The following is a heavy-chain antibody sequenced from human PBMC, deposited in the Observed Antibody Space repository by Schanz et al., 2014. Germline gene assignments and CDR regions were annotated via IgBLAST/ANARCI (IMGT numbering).Heavy chain of an antibody. CDR3: AREGTVIRGLSGWFDP. D-gene: IGHD3-10*01. Sequence: QVQLVQSGAEVKKPGASVKVSCKSSGYTFTDHHIHWVRQAPGQGLEYMGRINPNSGGTNFAQKFQGRVTMTRDTSISTVYMELGRLRSDDTAVYYCAREGTVIRGLSGWFDPWGQGTLVTVSS. CDR2: INPNSGGT. CDR1: GYTFTDHH. J-gene: IGHJ5*02. V-gene: IGHV1-2*06.